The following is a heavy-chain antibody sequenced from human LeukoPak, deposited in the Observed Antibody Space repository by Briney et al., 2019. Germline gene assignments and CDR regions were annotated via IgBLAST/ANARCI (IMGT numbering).Heavy chain of an antibody. J-gene: IGHJ6*03. D-gene: IGHD6-25*01. Sequence: PSETLSLTCTVSGGSISSGSYYWSWIRQPAGKGLEWIGRIYTSGSTNYNPSLKSRVTILVDTSKNQFSLKLSSVTAADTAVYYCARVGQQRPASDYYYYYMDVWGKGTTVTVSS. CDR1: GGSISSGSYY. CDR2: IYTSGST. CDR3: ARVGQQRPASDYYYYYMDV. V-gene: IGHV4-61*02.